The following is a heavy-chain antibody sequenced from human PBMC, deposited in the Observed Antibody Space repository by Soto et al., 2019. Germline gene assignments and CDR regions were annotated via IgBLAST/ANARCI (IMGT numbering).Heavy chain of an antibody. CDR2: INDSGNT. D-gene: IGHD3-16*01. V-gene: IGHV4-34*01. J-gene: IGHJ4*02. Sequence: SETLSLTCAVSGGSFSGYFWSWIRQSPAKGLEWIGEINDSGNTYYNPSFKSRLTISVDTSTSQISLRLTSVTAADSAVYYCQGGDFWGQGTRVTVSS. CDR3: QGGDF. CDR1: GGSFSGYF.